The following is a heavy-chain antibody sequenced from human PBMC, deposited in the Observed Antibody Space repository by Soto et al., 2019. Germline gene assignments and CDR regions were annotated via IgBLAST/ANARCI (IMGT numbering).Heavy chain of an antibody. CDR1: GGSISSYY. V-gene: IGHV4-59*01. CDR3: ARDGVGDYHAGSGWHLPLDL. D-gene: IGHD6-19*01. J-gene: IGHJ2*01. Sequence: QVQLQESGPGLVKPSETLSLTCTVSGGSISSYYWSWIRQPPGKGLEWIGYIYYSGSTNYNPSLKSRVTISVDTSKNQFSLKLSSVTAADTAVYYCARDGVGDYHAGSGWHLPLDLWGRGTLVTVSS. CDR2: IYYSGST.